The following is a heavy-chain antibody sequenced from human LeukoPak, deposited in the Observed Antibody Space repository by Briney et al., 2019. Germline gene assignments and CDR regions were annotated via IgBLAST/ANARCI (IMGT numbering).Heavy chain of an antibody. CDR2: ISSSTLKI. CDR1: GFTFSKYA. Sequence: GGSLRLSCAASGFTFSKYAMTWVRQAPGKGLEWVSAISSSTLKIYYAGSVKGRFTISRDNSKNTLYLQMNSLRAEDTAVYYCARGPSGYHNTGGQGTLVTVSS. V-gene: IGHV3-23*01. CDR3: ARGPSGYHNT. D-gene: IGHD5-12*01. J-gene: IGHJ4*02.